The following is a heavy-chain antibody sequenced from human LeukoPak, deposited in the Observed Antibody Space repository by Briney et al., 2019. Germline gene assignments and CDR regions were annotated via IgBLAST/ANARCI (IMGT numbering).Heavy chain of an antibody. J-gene: IGHJ4*02. CDR2: ISAYNGNT. V-gene: IGHV1-18*01. CDR3: ASTVYYDILTGYTSYFDY. D-gene: IGHD3-9*01. CDR1: GYTFTSYG. Sequence: ASVKVSCKASGYTFTSYGISWVRQAPGQGLEWMGWISAYNGNTNYAQKLQGRVTMTTDTSTSTAYMELRSLRSDDTAVYYCASTVYYDILTGYTSYFDYWGQGTLVTVSS.